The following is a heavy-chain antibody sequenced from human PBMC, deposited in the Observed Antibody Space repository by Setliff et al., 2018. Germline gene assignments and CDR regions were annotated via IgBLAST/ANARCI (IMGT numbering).Heavy chain of an antibody. J-gene: IGHJ4*02. CDR1: GFTFSNAW. CDR2: ISGSGGST. D-gene: IGHD2-2*01. CDR3: ATNGGYCSSTSCSLEGY. Sequence: PGGSLRLSCAASGFTFSNAWMSWVRQAPGKGLEWVSAISGSGGSTYYADSVKGRFTISRDNSKNTLYLQMNSLRAEYTAVYYCATNGGYCSSTSCSLEGYWGQRTLVTVSS. V-gene: IGHV3-23*01.